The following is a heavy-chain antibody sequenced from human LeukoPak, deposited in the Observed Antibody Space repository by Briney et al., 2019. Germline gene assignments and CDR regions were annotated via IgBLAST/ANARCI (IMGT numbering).Heavy chain of an antibody. CDR2: IHPPDSDT. CDR1: GXSFTSYW. CDR3: ARWGGYCSGGSCYPLYYFDS. J-gene: IGHJ4*02. Sequence: GESLKISCKGSGXSFTSYWIGWVRQMPGKGVEWMGIIHPPDSDTRYSPSFQGQVTISADKSISTAYLQWNSLKASDTAMYYCARWGGYCSGGSCYPLYYFDSWGQGTLVTVSS. D-gene: IGHD2-15*01. V-gene: IGHV5-51*01.